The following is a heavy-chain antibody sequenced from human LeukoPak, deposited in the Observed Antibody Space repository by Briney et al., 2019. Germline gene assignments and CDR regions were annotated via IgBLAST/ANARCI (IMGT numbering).Heavy chain of an antibody. V-gene: IGHV3-23*01. Sequence: GRCLRLACVAAALTFSSYATSWGRQPPGKGLEWVSRLGGTNGYTYYADFVKGRFSISRDNYKNSLYLQMNSMRAEDTALYCCAKVPSGCYACDFDYWGQGTLVTVSS. CDR3: AKVPSGCYACDFDY. CDR1: ALTFSSYA. CDR2: LGGTNGYT. D-gene: IGHD2-2*01. J-gene: IGHJ4*02.